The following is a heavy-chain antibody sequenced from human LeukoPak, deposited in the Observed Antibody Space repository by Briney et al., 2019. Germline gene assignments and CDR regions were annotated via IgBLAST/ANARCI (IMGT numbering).Heavy chain of an antibody. V-gene: IGHV3-66*01. CDR3: ARSPGYSYGGGY. D-gene: IGHD5-18*01. CDR1: GFTVSSNY. Sequence: GGSLRLSCAASGFTVSSNYMSWVRQAPGKGLEWVSVIYSGGSTYYADSVKGRFTISRDNSKNTLYLQMNSLRAEDTAVYYCARSPGYSYGGGYWGQGTLVTVSS. CDR2: IYSGGST. J-gene: IGHJ4*02.